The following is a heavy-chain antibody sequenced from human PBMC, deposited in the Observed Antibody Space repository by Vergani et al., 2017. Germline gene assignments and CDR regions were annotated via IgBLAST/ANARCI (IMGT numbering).Heavy chain of an antibody. D-gene: IGHD6-19*01. V-gene: IGHV1-2*06. J-gene: IGHJ4*02. CDR2: INPNSGGT. CDR3: ARIPLXSSGWYGVIPRDYYFDY. Sequence: QVQLVQSGAEVKKPGASVKVSCKASGYTFTGYYMHWVRQAPGQGLEWMGRINPNSGGTNYAQKFQGRVTMTRDTSISAAYMELSRLSSDDTAVYYCARIPLXSSGWYGVIPRDYYFDYWGQGTLVTVSS. CDR1: GYTFTGYY.